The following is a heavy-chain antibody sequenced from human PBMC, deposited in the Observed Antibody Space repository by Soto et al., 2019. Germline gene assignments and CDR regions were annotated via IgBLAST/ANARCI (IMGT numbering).Heavy chain of an antibody. Sequence: GGSLRLSCAASGFTFDDYAMHWVRQAPGKGLEWVSGISWNSGSIGYADSVKGRFTISRDNAKNSLYLQMNSLRAEDTALYYCAKDGGPIYRYYFDYWGQGTLVTVSS. CDR3: AKDGGPIYRYYFDY. J-gene: IGHJ4*02. D-gene: IGHD3-16*01. V-gene: IGHV3-9*01. CDR2: ISWNSGSI. CDR1: GFTFDDYA.